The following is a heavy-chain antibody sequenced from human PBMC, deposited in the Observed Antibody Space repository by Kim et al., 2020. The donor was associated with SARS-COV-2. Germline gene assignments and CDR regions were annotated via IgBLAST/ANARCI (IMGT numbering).Heavy chain of an antibody. V-gene: IGHV3-7*01. CDR1: GFTFSSYW. CDR2: IKQDGSDK. J-gene: IGHJ6*03. CDR3: ARKAGAEYYDFWSGYLYYYYYYMDV. Sequence: GGSLRLSCAASGFTFSSYWMSWVRQAPGKGLEWVANIKQDGSDKYYVDSVKGRFTISRDNAKNSLYLQMNSLRAEDTAVYYCARKAGAEYYDFWSGYLYYYYYYMDVWGKGTTVTVSS. D-gene: IGHD3-3*01.